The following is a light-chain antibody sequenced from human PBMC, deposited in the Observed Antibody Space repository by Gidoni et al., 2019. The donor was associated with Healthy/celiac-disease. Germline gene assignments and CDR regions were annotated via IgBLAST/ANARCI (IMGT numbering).Light chain of an antibody. CDR1: SSDVGGYNY. V-gene: IGLV2-14*03. CDR2: DVS. Sequence: QSALPQPASVSGSPGQSITISCPGTSSDVGGYNYVSWYQHHPGKAPKLMIYDVSNRPSGVSNRFSGSKSGNTASLTISGLQAEDEDDYYCSSYTSSSTLVVFGGGTKLTVL. CDR3: SSYTSSSTLVV. J-gene: IGLJ2*01.